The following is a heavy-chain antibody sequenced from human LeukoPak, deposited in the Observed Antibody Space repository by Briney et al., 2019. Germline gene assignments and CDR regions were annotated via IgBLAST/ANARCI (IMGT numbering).Heavy chain of an antibody. J-gene: IGHJ4*02. CDR1: GYSISSGYY. D-gene: IGHD6-6*01. CDR2: AFHSGST. CDR3: ARPLGQYSTSSGLVV. Sequence: PSETLSLTCTVSGYSISSGYYWDWIRQPPGKGLEWIGSAFHSGSTYYNPSLKSRVTISVDTSKNQFSLKLASVTAADTAVYYCARPLGQYSTSSGLVVWGQGTLVTVSS. V-gene: IGHV4-38-2*02.